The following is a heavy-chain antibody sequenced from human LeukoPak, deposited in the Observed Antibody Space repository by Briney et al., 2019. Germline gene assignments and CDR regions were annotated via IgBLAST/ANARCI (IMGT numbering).Heavy chain of an antibody. D-gene: IGHD2-21*02. CDR3: ARQVTTAVGWFDP. V-gene: IGHV4-59*08. CDR1: GGSMTSYY. Sequence: SETLSLTCTVSGGSMTSYYWTWVRQSPGKGLEWIGFIFYSGNTIFNPSLKSRVTMSMDMSKNQFSLRLSSVTAADTAVYYCARQVTTAVGWFDPWGQGILVSVSS. J-gene: IGHJ5*02. CDR2: IFYSGNT.